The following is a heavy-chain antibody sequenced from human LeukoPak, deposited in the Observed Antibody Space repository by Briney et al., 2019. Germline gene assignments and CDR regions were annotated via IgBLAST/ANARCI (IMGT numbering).Heavy chain of an antibody. J-gene: IGHJ4*02. CDR1: GGTFSIYY. CDR2: IYNSGST. CDR3: SALRDGYEFDY. V-gene: IGHV4-59*01. D-gene: IGHD5-24*01. Sequence: PSETLSLTCTVSGGTFSIYYWSWIRQPPGKGLEWIGYIYNSGSTNYNPSLKSRVTISVDTSKNQFSLWLLSVSAADTAVYYCSALRDGYEFDYWGQGTLVTVSS.